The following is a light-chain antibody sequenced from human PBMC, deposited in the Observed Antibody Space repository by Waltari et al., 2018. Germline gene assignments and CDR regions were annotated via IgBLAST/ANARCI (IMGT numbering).Light chain of an antibody. V-gene: IGLV1-36*01. CDR1: GSNLGDSA. J-gene: IGLJ2*01. Sequence: QSALTQPPSVSGAPRQRVTISCSGSGSNLGDSAVTWYQQLPGKSPKLVIYYDDLLPSGVSDRFSGSKSGSSASMAISGLQSEDEAVYFCAAWDITLNALIFGGGTKLTVL. CDR2: YDD. CDR3: AAWDITLNALI.